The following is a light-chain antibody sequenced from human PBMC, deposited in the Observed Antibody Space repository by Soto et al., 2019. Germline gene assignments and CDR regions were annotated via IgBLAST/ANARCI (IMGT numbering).Light chain of an antibody. J-gene: IGKJ1*01. V-gene: IGKV3-15*01. Sequence: EIVLTQSPGTLSLSPGERATLSCRASQSVSSSHLAWYQQKPGQAPRLLIYGASTRATGIPARFSGSGSGTEFTLTISSLQSEDFAVYYCQQYNNWPFWTFGQGTKVDIK. CDR1: QSVSSSH. CDR2: GAS. CDR3: QQYNNWPFWT.